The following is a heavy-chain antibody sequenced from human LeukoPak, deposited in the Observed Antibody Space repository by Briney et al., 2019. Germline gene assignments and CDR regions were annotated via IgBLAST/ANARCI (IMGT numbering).Heavy chain of an antibody. J-gene: IGHJ5*02. Sequence: PSETLSLTCTVSGGSISSGSYYWSWIRQPAGKGLEWIGRIYTSGSTNYNPSLKSRVTISVDTSKNQFSLKLSSVTAADTAVYYCARDSHPNPTDNWFDPWGQGTLVTVSS. CDR1: GGSISSGSYY. V-gene: IGHV4-61*02. CDR2: IYTSGST. CDR3: ARDSHPNPTDNWFDP.